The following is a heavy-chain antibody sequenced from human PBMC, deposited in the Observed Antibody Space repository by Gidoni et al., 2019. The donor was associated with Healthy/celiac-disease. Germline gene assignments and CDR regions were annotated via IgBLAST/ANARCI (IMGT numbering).Heavy chain of an antibody. CDR3: AKDWGREPYSSSWKTSFDY. CDR2: ISGSGGST. D-gene: IGHD6-13*01. CDR1: GFTFRSYA. Sequence: EVQLLESGGGLVQPGGSRRLSCAASGFTFRSYAMRWVRQAPGKGLEWVSAISGSGGSTYYADSVKGRFTISRDNSKNTLYLQMNSLRAEDTAVYYCAKDWGREPYSSSWKTSFDYWGQGTLVTVSS. J-gene: IGHJ4*02. V-gene: IGHV3-23*01.